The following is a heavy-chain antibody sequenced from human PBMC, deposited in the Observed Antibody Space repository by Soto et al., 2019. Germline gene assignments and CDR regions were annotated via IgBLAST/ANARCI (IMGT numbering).Heavy chain of an antibody. CDR2: ISYDGSNK. V-gene: IGHV3-30-3*01. Sequence: QVQLVESGGGVVQPGRSLRLSCAASGFTFSSYAMHWVRQSPGKGLEWVAVISYDGSNKYYADSVKGRFTISRDNSKNPLYLQMNSLRAEDTAVYYCARDDSSGYYYYYYGMDVWGQGTTVTVSS. J-gene: IGHJ6*02. CDR3: ARDDSSGYYYYYYGMDV. CDR1: GFTFSSYA. D-gene: IGHD3-22*01.